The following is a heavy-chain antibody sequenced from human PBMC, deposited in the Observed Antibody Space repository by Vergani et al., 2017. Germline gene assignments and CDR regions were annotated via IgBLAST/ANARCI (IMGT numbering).Heavy chain of an antibody. V-gene: IGHV3-48*01. Sequence: EVQLVESGGGLVQPGGSLRLSCAASGFTFRSYSMKWVRQAPGKGLEWVSYISSSSSTIYYADSVKGRFTISRDNAKNSLYLQMNSLRAEDTAVYYCARDAVYSSGWYLDWFDPWGQGTLVTVSS. CDR2: ISSSSSTI. J-gene: IGHJ5*02. CDR1: GFTFRSYS. D-gene: IGHD6-19*01. CDR3: ARDAVYSSGWYLDWFDP.